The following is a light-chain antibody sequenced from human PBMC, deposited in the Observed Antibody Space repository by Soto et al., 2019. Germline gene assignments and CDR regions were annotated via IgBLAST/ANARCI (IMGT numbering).Light chain of an antibody. CDR2: KVS. J-gene: IGKJ1*01. CDR1: QSLVFGDGNTY. V-gene: IGKV2-30*01. Sequence: DVVLTQSPLSLPVTLGQPASISCSSSQSLVFGDGNTYLNWFHQRLGQSPRRLIYKVSNRDSGVPDRFSGSGSGTNFTLKISGVEPEDVGVYCCTQDTGWPCTVGQGTKVEIK. CDR3: TQDTGWPCT.